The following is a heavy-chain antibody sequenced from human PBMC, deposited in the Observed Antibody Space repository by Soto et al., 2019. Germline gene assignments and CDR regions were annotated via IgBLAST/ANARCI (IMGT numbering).Heavy chain of an antibody. CDR2: ISYDGSNK. CDR3: ARPDSGGDALDI. CDR1: GFTFNSYA. D-gene: IGHD2-21*01. J-gene: IGHJ3*02. Sequence: QVQLVESGGGVVQPGRSLRLSCAASGFTFNSYAMHWVRQAPGKGLEWVAVISYDGSNKYYADSVKGRFTISRDNSKNTLYLQMNSLGAEDTAVYYCARPDSGGDALDIWGQGTMVTVSS. V-gene: IGHV3-30-3*01.